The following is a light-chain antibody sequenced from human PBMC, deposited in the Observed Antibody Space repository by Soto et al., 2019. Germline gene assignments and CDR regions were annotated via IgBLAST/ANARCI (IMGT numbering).Light chain of an antibody. V-gene: IGLV1-40*01. CDR2: GNS. J-gene: IGLJ2*01. Sequence: QSVLTQPPSVSGAPGQRVTTSCTGSSSNIGAGYDVHWYQQLPGTAPKLLIYGNSNRPSGVPDRFSGSKSGTSASLAITGLQPEDEADYYCQSYDSSLSGPVFGGGTKLTVL. CDR1: SSNIGAGYD. CDR3: QSYDSSLSGPV.